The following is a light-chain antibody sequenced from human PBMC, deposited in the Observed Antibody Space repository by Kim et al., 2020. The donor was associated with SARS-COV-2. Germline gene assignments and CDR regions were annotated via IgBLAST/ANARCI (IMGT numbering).Light chain of an antibody. CDR3: QQYNNWPPTNT. CDR2: DTS. V-gene: IGKV3-15*01. Sequence: SQGARVTLSCRASQSVGRSLAWYQHKPGQAPRLLIYDTSTRVSGIPGRFSGSGSGTDFTLAISSLQSADSAVYYCQQYNNWPPTNTFGQGTKLEI. J-gene: IGKJ2*01. CDR1: QSVGRS.